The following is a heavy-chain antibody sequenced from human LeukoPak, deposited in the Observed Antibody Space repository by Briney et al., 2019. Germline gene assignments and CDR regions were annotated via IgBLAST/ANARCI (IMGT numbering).Heavy chain of an antibody. CDR2: IYASGST. CDR1: GGSISSADYY. J-gene: IGHJ4*02. V-gene: IGHV4-61*02. Sequence: SQTLSLTCTVSGGSISSADYYWSWIRQPAGKGLEWIGRIYASGSTNYNPSLNNRVTISLDTSKNQFSLKLSSVTAADTAVYYCAKYFDSWGQGILVPVSS. CDR3: AKYFDS.